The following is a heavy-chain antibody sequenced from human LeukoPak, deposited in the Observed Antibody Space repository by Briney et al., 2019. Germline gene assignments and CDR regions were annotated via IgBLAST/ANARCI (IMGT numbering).Heavy chain of an antibody. D-gene: IGHD6-19*01. CDR2: INSDGSST. CDR3: ARGGGWFYFDY. V-gene: IGHV3-74*01. J-gene: IGHJ4*02. CDR1: GFTFSSYT. Sequence: GGSLRLSCAASGFTFSSYTVNWIRQAPGKGLVWVSRINSDGSSTSYADSVKGRFTISRDNAKNTLYLQMNSLRAEDTAVYYCARGGGWFYFDYWGQGTLVTVSS.